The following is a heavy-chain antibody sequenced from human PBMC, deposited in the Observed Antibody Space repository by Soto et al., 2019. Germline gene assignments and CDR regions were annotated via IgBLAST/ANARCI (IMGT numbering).Heavy chain of an antibody. CDR3: AMTYDIPWGFDY. CDR1: VFTFSSYS. CDR2: ISSSSSTI. V-gene: IGHV3-48*02. J-gene: IGHJ4*02. Sequence: PGGSLRLSCAASVFTFSSYSMNWVRQAPGKGMEWVSYISSSSSTIYYADSVKGRFTISRDNAKNSLYLQMNSLRDEDTAVYYCAMTYDIPWGFDYWGQGTLVTVSS. D-gene: IGHD3-9*01.